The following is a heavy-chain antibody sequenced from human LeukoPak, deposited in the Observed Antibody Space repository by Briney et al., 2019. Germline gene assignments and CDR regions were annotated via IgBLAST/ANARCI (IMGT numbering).Heavy chain of an antibody. D-gene: IGHD2-2*01. CDR1: GGTFSSYA. J-gene: IGHJ4*02. V-gene: IGHV1-18*01. Sequence: ASVKVSCKASGGTFSSYAISWVRQAPGQGLEWMGWISAYNGNTNYAQKLQGRVTMTTDTSTSTAYMELRSLRSDDTAVYYCARSIVVVPAAHDYWGQGAPVTVSS. CDR3: ARSIVVVPAAHDY. CDR2: ISAYNGNT.